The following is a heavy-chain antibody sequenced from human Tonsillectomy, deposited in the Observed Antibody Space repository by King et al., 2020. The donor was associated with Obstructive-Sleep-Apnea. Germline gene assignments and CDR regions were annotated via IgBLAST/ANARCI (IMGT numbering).Heavy chain of an antibody. CDR1: GDSISSGYY. CDR2: IYHSGST. CDR3: ARGAVSGSSTGAFDI. V-gene: IGHV4-38-2*02. Sequence: QLQESGPGMVKPSETLSLTCTVSGDSISSGYYWGWIRQPPGKGLEWIGSIYHSGSTYYNPALKSRVTISVDTSKNQFCMKLSLVTAADTAVYYCARGAVSGSSTGAFDIWGQGTMVTVSS. J-gene: IGHJ3*02. D-gene: IGHD1-26*01.